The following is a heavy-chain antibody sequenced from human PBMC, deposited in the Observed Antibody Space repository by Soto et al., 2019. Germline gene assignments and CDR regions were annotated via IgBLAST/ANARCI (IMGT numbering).Heavy chain of an antibody. Sequence: EVQLVESGGGLVQPGESLRLSCAASGFTFSAFWMTWLRQAPGKGLEWVANIKRDGTVTHYGDSVEGRCTLSRANAQNSLFLQLNSLRPEDTAMYSCARDLSPPGEFFYDAFDVWGQGTVVTVSS. J-gene: IGHJ3*01. CDR3: ARDLSPPGEFFYDAFDV. CDR2: IKRDGTVT. D-gene: IGHD2-21*01. CDR1: GFTFSAFW. V-gene: IGHV3-7*04.